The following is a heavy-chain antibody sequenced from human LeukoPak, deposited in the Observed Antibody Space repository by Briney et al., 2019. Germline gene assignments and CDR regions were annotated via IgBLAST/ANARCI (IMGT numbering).Heavy chain of an antibody. J-gene: IGHJ5*02. D-gene: IGHD1-20*01. Sequence: ASVKISCKVSGDTPTELSMHWIRQVSGKGLEYMGGLDPDDGKIIDAQKFQDRVTMTEDTSTDTAYMELSSLRSEDTAVYYCAIDSGIDGKTRWFDPWGQGTLVIVS. CDR3: AIDSGIDGKTRWFDP. V-gene: IGHV1-24*01. CDR2: LDPDDGKI. CDR1: GDTPTELS.